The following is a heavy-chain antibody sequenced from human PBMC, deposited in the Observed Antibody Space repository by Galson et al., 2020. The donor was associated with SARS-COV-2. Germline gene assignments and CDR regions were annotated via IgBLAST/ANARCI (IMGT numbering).Heavy chain of an antibody. Sequence: ASETLSLTCTVSGGSISSGDYYWSWIRQPPGKGLEWIGYIYYTGSTDYNPSLKSRLTISVDTSKNQFSLKLSSVTAADTAVYYCARDKFDQYYGSGSYLDYWGQGTLVTVSS. D-gene: IGHD3-10*01. J-gene: IGHJ4*02. CDR2: IYYTGST. CDR3: ARDKFDQYYGSGSYLDY. CDR1: GGSISSGDYY. V-gene: IGHV4-30-4*01.